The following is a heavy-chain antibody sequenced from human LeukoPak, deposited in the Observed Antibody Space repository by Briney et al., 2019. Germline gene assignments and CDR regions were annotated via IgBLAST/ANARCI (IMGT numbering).Heavy chain of an antibody. CDR1: GFIFSSNG. V-gene: IGHV3-30*02. CDR2: TQSDGYGK. J-gene: IGHJ4*02. CDR3: GKHDSASDY. D-gene: IGHD1-26*01. Sequence: GGSLRSSWVPPGFIFSSNGRHWVGQVPGRGLEWVAFTQSDGYGKDYRDSVKGRFTISRDNSKNTLYLQMNFLRAEDTALYYCGKHDSASDYWGQGTLVTVSS.